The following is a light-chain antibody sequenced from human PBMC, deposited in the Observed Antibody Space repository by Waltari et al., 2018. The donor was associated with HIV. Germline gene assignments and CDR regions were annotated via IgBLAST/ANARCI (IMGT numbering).Light chain of an antibody. CDR1: LPNIGGGYV. Sequence: QSVLTQPPSVSGAPGARATIRCTGRLPNIGGGYVVLLYQQLPGTAPKLPIYGNTNRPSGVPDRFSGSKSGTSASRAITGLLVEDEADYYCQSYDSSLSGYVFGTGTKVTVL. J-gene: IGLJ1*01. V-gene: IGLV1-40*01. CDR3: QSYDSSLSGYV. CDR2: GNT.